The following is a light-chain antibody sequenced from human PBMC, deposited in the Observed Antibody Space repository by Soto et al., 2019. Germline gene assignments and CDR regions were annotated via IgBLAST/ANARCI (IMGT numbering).Light chain of an antibody. CDR2: DDN. CDR1: SSNIGGNS. Sequence: QSVMTQPPSVSAAPGQKVTISCSGSSSNIGGNSVSWYQQLPGTAPKLHIYDDNKRPSGIPDRFSGSKSGPSATLGITGFQTGDEADYYCGSWDSSLSAYVFGSGTQLTVL. J-gene: IGLJ1*01. CDR3: GSWDSSLSAYV. V-gene: IGLV1-51*01.